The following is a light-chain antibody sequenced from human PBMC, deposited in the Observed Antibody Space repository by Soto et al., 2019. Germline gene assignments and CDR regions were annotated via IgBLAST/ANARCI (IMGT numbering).Light chain of an antibody. J-gene: IGLJ1*01. CDR2: EVS. Sequence: QSALTQPASVSGSPGQSITISCTRTSSDVGVYNYVSWYQQHPGKAPKLMIYEVSNRPSGVSNRFSGSKSGNTASLTISGLQAEDEADYYCSSYTSSSTYVFGTGTKVTVL. V-gene: IGLV2-14*01. CDR1: SSDVGVYNY. CDR3: SSYTSSSTYV.